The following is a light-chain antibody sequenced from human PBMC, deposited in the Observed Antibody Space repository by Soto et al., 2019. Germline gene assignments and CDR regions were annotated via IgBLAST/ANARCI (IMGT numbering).Light chain of an antibody. CDR1: QSVSSN. V-gene: IGKV3-15*01. J-gene: IGKJ5*01. Sequence: EIVMTQSPATLSVSPGERATLSCRASQSVSSNLAWYQKKPGQAPTLPIYGASTRATGIPARFSGSGSGTEFSLTISSLQSQDFAVYYCQQYNNWPPISFGEGTRLEIK. CDR2: GAS. CDR3: QQYNNWPPIS.